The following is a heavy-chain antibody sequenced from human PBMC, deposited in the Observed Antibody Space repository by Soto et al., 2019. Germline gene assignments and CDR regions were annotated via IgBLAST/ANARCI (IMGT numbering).Heavy chain of an antibody. D-gene: IGHD3-3*01. CDR1: GFTFSSYA. J-gene: IGHJ4*02. CDR2: ISYDGSNK. Sequence: QVQLVESGRGVVQPGRSLRLSCAASGFTFSSYAMHWVRQAPGKGLEWVAVISYDGSNKYYADSVKGRFTISRDNSKNTLYLQMNSLRAEDTAVYYCAREVENYDFWSGYSGPFDYWGQGTLVTVSS. V-gene: IGHV3-30-3*01. CDR3: AREVENYDFWSGYSGPFDY.